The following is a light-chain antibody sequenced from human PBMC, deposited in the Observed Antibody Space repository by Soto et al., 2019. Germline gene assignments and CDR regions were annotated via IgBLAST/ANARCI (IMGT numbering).Light chain of an antibody. V-gene: IGKV3-20*01. Sequence: EIVLTQSPGTLSLSPGVRATLSCRASQSISRAYLAWYQQQPGQAPRLLIYGASNRATGIPDRFSGSGSGTDFTLTISGLESEDFAVYYCQQCAGSPETFGQRTKVEV. CDR2: GAS. CDR3: QQCAGSPET. CDR1: QSISRAY. J-gene: IGKJ1*01.